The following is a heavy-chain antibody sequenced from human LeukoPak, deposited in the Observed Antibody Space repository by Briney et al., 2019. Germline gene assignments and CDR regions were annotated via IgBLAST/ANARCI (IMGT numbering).Heavy chain of an antibody. CDR2: IKQDGSEE. CDR3: AKPITVSGATDGFDI. Sequence: GGSLRLSFAASGFTFSSYWMNWVRQAPGKGLEWVANIKQDGSEEYYVESVKGRFTISRDNAKKSLYLQMSSLRVEDTAVYYCAKPITVSGATDGFDIWGQGTMVTVSS. CDR1: GFTFSSYW. V-gene: IGHV3-7*01. J-gene: IGHJ3*02. D-gene: IGHD3-3*01.